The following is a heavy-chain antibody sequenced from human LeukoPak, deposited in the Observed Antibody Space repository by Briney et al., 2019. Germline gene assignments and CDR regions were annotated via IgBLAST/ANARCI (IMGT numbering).Heavy chain of an antibody. Sequence: ASVKVSCKASGYTFSDYHMHWLRQAPGQGLEWMGWINPTSGGTNYAQKFQGRVTMTRDTSISTAYMELSSLRSDDTAVYYCARDGEQWLLSYNWFDSWGQGTLVTVSS. D-gene: IGHD6-19*01. V-gene: IGHV1-2*02. J-gene: IGHJ5*01. CDR3: ARDGEQWLLSYNWFDS. CDR2: INPTSGGT. CDR1: GYTFSDYH.